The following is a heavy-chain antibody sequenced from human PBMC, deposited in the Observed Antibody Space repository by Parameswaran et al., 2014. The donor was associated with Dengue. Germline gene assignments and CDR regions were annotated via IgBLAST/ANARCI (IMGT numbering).Heavy chain of an antibody. Sequence: WVRQAPGQGLEWMGGIIPGFSTAKYAQKFQDKVTITADKATSTAFMELSSLRFEDTAVYYCARFADRDAYNSFDYWGQGTLVTVSS. J-gene: IGHJ4*02. CDR2: IIPGFSTA. D-gene: IGHD5-24*01. V-gene: IGHV1-69*06. CDR3: ARFADRDAYNSFDY.